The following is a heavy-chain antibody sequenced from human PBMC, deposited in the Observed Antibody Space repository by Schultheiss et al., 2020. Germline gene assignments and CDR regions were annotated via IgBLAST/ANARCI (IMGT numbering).Heavy chain of an antibody. Sequence: GGSLRLSCAASGFTFSGYGMHWVRQAPGKGLEWVAVIWYGGSNKYYADSVKGRFTISRDNSKNTLFLQMNSLRAEDTAVYYCAREDFDIFPGYSDYYHYGMDVWGQGTTVTVSS. CDR2: IWYGGSNK. CDR3: AREDFDIFPGYSDYYHYGMDV. D-gene: IGHD3-9*01. J-gene: IGHJ6*02. V-gene: IGHV3-33*01. CDR1: GFTFSGYG.